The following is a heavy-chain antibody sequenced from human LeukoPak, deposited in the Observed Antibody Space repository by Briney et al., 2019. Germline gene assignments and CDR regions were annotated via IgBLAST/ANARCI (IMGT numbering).Heavy chain of an antibody. D-gene: IGHD3-10*01. CDR3: ATGSHGGGDY. CDR2: ITPVTGPT. CDR1: GFRFGSYA. J-gene: IGHJ4*02. Sequence: SVKVSCKTSGFRFGSYAINWLRQAPGQGLEWMGAITPVTGPTNYAQKFRDRVTITAVESTDTAYMEMSGLRSEDTAVFYCATGSHGGGDYWGQGSLVIVSS. V-gene: IGHV1-69*13.